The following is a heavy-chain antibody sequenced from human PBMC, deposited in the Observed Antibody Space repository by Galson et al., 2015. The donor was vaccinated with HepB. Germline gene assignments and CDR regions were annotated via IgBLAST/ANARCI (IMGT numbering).Heavy chain of an antibody. J-gene: IGHJ4*02. CDR1: GFSLSNARMG. D-gene: IGHD3-22*01. Sequence: PALVKPTQTLTLTCTVSGFSLSNARMGVSWIRQPPGKALEWLAHIFSNYEKSYRTSLKNRLTISKDTSKSQVVLTMTNMDPVDTATYFCARITGYYDSSGYYIRSQFDYWGQGTLVTVSS. CDR2: IFSNYEK. CDR3: ARITGYYDSSGYYIRSQFDY. V-gene: IGHV2-26*01.